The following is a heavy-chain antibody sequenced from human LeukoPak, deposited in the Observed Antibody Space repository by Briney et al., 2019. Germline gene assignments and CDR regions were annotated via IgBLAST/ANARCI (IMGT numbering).Heavy chain of an antibody. Sequence: ASVKVSCKASGYTFTSYGISWVRQAPGQGLEWMGWISAYNGNTNYAQKLQGRVTMTTDTSTSTAYMELRSLRSEDTAVYYCARGDSSGYIYNWFDPWGQGTLVTVSS. CDR3: ARGDSSGYIYNWFDP. V-gene: IGHV1-18*01. D-gene: IGHD6-19*01. J-gene: IGHJ5*02. CDR2: ISAYNGNT. CDR1: GYTFTSYG.